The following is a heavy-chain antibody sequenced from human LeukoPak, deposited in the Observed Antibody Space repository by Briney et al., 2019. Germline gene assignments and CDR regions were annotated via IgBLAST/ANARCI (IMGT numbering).Heavy chain of an antibody. Sequence: GGSLRLSCAASGFTFDDYAMHWVRHAPGKGLEWVSGISWNSGSIGYADSVKGRFTISRDNAKNSLYLQMNSLRAEDTALYYCAKDTGSGWYYFDYWGQGTLVTVSS. J-gene: IGHJ4*02. CDR2: ISWNSGSI. CDR3: AKDTGSGWYYFDY. CDR1: GFTFDDYA. D-gene: IGHD6-19*01. V-gene: IGHV3-9*01.